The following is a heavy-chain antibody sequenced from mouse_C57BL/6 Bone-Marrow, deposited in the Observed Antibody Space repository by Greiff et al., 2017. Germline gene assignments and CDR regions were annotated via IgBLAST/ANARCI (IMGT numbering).Heavy chain of an antibody. CDR1: GFTFSSYA. V-gene: IGHV5-4*01. CDR3: AREIPDYGSSFYYAMDY. Sequence: EVKLVESGGGLVKPGGSLKLSCAASGFTFSSYAMSWVRQTPEKGLEWVATISDGGSYTYYPDNVKGRFTISRDNAKNNLYLQMSHLMSEDTAMYYCAREIPDYGSSFYYAMDYWGQGTSVTVSS. D-gene: IGHD1-1*01. J-gene: IGHJ4*01. CDR2: ISDGGSYT.